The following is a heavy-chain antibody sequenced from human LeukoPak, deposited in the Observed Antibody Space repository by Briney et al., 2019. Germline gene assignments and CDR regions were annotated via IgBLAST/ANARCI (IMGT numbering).Heavy chain of an antibody. Sequence: SETLSLACTVSGGSISSYYWGWIRQPPGKGLEWIGSIYYSGSTYYNPSLKSRVTISVDTSKNQFSLKLSSVTAADTAVYYCARHVGGSGSYYKRGLDYWGQGTLVTVSS. CDR3: ARHVGGSGSYYKRGLDY. J-gene: IGHJ4*02. CDR1: GGSISSYY. CDR2: IYYSGST. D-gene: IGHD3-10*01. V-gene: IGHV4-39*01.